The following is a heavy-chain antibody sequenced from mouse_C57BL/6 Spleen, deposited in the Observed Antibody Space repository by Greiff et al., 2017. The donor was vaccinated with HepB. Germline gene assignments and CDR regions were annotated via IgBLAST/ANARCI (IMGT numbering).Heavy chain of an antibody. CDR2: IHPNSGST. Sequence: QVQLKQPGAELVKPGASVKLSCKASGYTFTSYWMHWVKQRPGQGLEWIGMIHPNSGSTNYNEKFKSKATLTVDKSSSTAYMQLSSLTSEDSAVYYCGRKLEYYGSFAYWGQGTLVTVSA. D-gene: IGHD1-1*01. J-gene: IGHJ3*01. CDR1: GYTFTSYW. V-gene: IGHV1-64*01. CDR3: GRKLEYYGSFAY.